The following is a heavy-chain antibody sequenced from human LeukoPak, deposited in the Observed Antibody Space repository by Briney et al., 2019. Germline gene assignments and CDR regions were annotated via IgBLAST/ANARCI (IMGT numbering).Heavy chain of an antibody. Sequence: SETLSLTCTVSGGSISSSSYYWGWIRQPPGKGLEWIGSIYYSGSTYYNPSLKSRVTISVDTSKNQFSLKLSSVTAADTAVYYCARGYDFWTTRFDPWGQGTLVTVSS. D-gene: IGHD3-3*01. J-gene: IGHJ5*02. CDR2: IYYSGST. V-gene: IGHV4-39*07. CDR3: ARGYDFWTTRFDP. CDR1: GGSISSSSYY.